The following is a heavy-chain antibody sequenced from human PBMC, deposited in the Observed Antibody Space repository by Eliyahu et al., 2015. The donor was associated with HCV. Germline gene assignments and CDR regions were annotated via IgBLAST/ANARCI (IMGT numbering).Heavy chain of an antibody. Sequence: QVHLVQSGPEVKKPGASVXVSXKPSGXTFXTYXXXWVRQAPGQGLEWMGWITPYNGHTNYERXFQGRVTMTTDTSTNTAYMELRSLTSDDTAVYYCGRSSRSLAYCGGDCPALDYWGQGTLVIVSS. CDR1: GXTFXTYX. CDR2: ITPYNGHT. D-gene: IGHD2-21*02. V-gene: IGHV1-18*01. CDR3: GRSSRSLAYCGGDCPALDY. J-gene: IGHJ4*02.